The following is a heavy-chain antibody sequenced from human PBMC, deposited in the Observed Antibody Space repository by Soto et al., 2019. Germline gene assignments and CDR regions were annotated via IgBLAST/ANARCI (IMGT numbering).Heavy chain of an antibody. CDR2: ISGSAAST. V-gene: IGHV3-23*01. CDR1: GFTFSNYA. CDR3: AKRTGRYCSGGRCYLDDPFDY. Sequence: EVHLLESGGDLVQPGGSLRLSCAASGFTFSNYAMSWVRQAPGKGLDWVSGISGSAASTFYADSVKGRFTISSDNCKNTLYLQMNSLRAEDTAVYYCAKRTGRYCSGGRCYLDDPFDYWGQGTLVTVSS. J-gene: IGHJ4*02. D-gene: IGHD2-15*01.